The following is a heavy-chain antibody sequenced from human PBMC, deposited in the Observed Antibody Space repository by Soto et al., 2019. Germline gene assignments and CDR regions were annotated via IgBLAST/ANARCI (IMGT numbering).Heavy chain of an antibody. D-gene: IGHD2-2*01. CDR2: IWYDGSKK. V-gene: IGHV3-33*01. J-gene: IGHJ4*02. CDR1: GFTFSSYG. CDR3: ARDYQLTHFDY. Sequence: QVQLVESGGGVVQPGRSLRLSCAASGFTFSSYGMHWVRQAPGKGLQWVAVIWYDGSKKYYADSVKGRFTISRDNSQNTLYLQMNSLRAEDTAVYYCARDYQLTHFDYWGQGTLVTVSS.